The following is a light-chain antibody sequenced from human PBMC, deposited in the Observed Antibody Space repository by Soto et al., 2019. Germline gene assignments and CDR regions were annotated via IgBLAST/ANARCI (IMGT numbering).Light chain of an antibody. CDR2: DVS. V-gene: IGLV2-14*03. J-gene: IGLJ1*01. CDR3: SSYTSSTTNV. Sequence: QSALTQPASVSGSPGQSITSSCTGTSSDVGGYNYVSWYQQHPGKAPKLLINDVSNRPSGVSARFSGSKSGNTASLTISGLQAEDEADYYCSSYTSSTTNVFGTGTKLTVL. CDR1: SSDVGGYNY.